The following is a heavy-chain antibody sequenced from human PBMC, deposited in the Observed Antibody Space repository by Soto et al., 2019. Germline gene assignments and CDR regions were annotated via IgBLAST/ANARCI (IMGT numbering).Heavy chain of an antibody. CDR1: GGTFSSYA. Sequence: SSVKVSCKASGGTFSSYAISWVRQAPGQGLEWMGGIIPIFGTANYAQKFQGRVTITADKSTSTAYMELSSLRSEDTAVYYCARAHCNNGVCAHYFDYWGQGTLVTVSS. D-gene: IGHD2-8*01. CDR3: ARAHCNNGVCAHYFDY. CDR2: IIPIFGTA. J-gene: IGHJ4*02. V-gene: IGHV1-69*06.